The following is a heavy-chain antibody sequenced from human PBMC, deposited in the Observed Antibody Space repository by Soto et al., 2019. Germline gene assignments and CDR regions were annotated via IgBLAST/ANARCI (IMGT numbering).Heavy chain of an antibody. CDR1: GFTFSSYS. V-gene: IGHV3-21*01. J-gene: IGHJ4*02. CDR3: ARVPLRYFDWLSF. CDR2: ISSSSSYI. D-gene: IGHD3-9*01. Sequence: GGSLRLSCAASGFTFSSYSRNWVRQAPGKGLEWVSSISSSSSYIYYADSVKGRFTISRDNAKNSLYLQMNSLRAEDTAVYYCARVPLRYFDWLSFWGQGTLVTVSS.